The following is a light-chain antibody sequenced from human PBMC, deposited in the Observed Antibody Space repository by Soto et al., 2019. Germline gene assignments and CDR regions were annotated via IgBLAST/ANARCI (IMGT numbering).Light chain of an antibody. V-gene: IGKV3-15*01. Sequence: EVVLTQSPATLSVSPGERVTLSCRASQRVSSKIAWYQQKPGQAPRLLIDAASSRATGIPARFSGSGSETDFTLTISSLQSEDFAVYYCQQYNDWPSFGQGTKVDIK. CDR3: QQYNDWPS. J-gene: IGKJ1*01. CDR1: QRVSSK. CDR2: AAS.